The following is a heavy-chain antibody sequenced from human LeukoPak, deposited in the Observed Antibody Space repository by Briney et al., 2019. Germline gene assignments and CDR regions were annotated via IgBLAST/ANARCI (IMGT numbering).Heavy chain of an antibody. D-gene: IGHD2-15*01. J-gene: IGHJ6*02. V-gene: IGHV3-30-3*01. CDR3: ARAYCRGGSCYSQPHYYYYGMAV. CDR2: ISYAGSNK. Sequence: GGSLRLSCAASGFTFSSYAMHWVRQAPGKGLEWVAVISYAGSNKYYADSVKGRFTISRDNSKNTLYLQMNSLRAEDTAVYYCARAYCRGGSCYSQPHYYYYGMAVWGQATTVTVSS. CDR1: GFTFSSYA.